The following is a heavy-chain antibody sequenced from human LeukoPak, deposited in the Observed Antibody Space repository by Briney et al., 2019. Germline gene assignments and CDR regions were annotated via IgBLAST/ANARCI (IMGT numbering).Heavy chain of an antibody. D-gene: IGHD4-17*01. CDR3: ARAHGVTTWFGP. CDR2: ITSRSSFM. V-gene: IGHV3-21*01. Sequence: GGSLRLSCEASGFTFNNFSMHWVRQVPGKGLEWVSCITSRSSFMYYADSVKGRFTISRDNAKNSLYLQMNSLRAEDTAVYYCARAHGVTTWFGPWGQGTQVTISS. CDR1: GFTFNNFS. J-gene: IGHJ5*02.